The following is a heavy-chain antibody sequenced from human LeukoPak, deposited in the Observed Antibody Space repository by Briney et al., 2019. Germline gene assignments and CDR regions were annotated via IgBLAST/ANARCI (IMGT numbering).Heavy chain of an antibody. CDR2: ISWNSGSI. D-gene: IGHD6-6*01. CDR1: GFTFDDYA. V-gene: IGHV3-9*01. Sequence: GGSLRLSCAASGFTFDDYAMHWVRQAPGKGLEWVSGISWNSGSIGYADSVKGRFTISRDNAKNSLYLQMNSLRAEDTAVYYCAREEYSSSHFQHWGQGTLVTVSS. J-gene: IGHJ1*01. CDR3: AREEYSSSHFQH.